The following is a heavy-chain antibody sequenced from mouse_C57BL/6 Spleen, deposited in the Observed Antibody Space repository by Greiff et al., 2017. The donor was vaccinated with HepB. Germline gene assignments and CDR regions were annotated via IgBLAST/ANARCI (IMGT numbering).Heavy chain of an antibody. J-gene: IGHJ4*01. Sequence: QVQLQQPGAELVRPGSSVKLSCKASGYTFTSYWMHWVKQRPIQGLEWIGNIDPSDSETHYNQKFKDKATLTVDKSSSTAYMQLSSLTSEDSAVYYCARNLGSYYAMDYWGQGTSVTVSS. CDR1: GYTFTSYW. CDR3: ARNLGSYYAMDY. V-gene: IGHV1-52*01. CDR2: IDPSDSET. D-gene: IGHD1-2*01.